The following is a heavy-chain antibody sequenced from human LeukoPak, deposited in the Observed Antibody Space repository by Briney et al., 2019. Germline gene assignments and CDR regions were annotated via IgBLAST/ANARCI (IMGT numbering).Heavy chain of an antibody. CDR2: FDPEDGET. J-gene: IGHJ4*02. D-gene: IGHD2-15*01. V-gene: IGHV1-24*01. CDR1: GYTLTELS. CDR3: ATGDLSCSGGSCYQQHDY. Sequence: GASVKVSCKVSGYTLTELSMHWVRQGPGKGLEWMGGFDPEDGETIYAQKFQGRVTMTEDTSTDTAYMELSSLRSEDTAVYYCATGDLSCSGGSCYQQHDYWGQGTLVTVSS.